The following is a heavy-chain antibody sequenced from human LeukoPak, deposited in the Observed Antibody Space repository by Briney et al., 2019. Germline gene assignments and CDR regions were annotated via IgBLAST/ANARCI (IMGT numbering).Heavy chain of an antibody. V-gene: IGHV4-39*02. Sequence: SETLSLTCAISGGSISSSNWWTWLRQPPGKGPEWIGSILYSGSIYYNPSLKSRVTIPGDTSKNHFSLKLYSVTAADTAVYYCARRPSPPDAFDIWGQGTVVTVSS. CDR3: ARRPSPPDAFDI. CDR2: ILYSGSI. J-gene: IGHJ3*02. CDR1: GGSISSSNW.